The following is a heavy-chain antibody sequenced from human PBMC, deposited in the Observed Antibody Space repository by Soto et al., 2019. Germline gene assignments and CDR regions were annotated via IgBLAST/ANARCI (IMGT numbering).Heavy chain of an antibody. V-gene: IGHV4-39*01. Sequence: PSETLSLTCTVTGDSISSRSYYWCWIRQPPGKGLEWIGSIYYSGSTYNNPSLRSRVSMSIDTSKDQFSLKLKSVTAADTALYFCARQRTSVVTQAYLDVWGTGPLVTVAS. CDR3: ARQRTSVVTQAYLDV. J-gene: IGHJ6*04. CDR1: GDSISSRSYY. CDR2: IYYSGST. D-gene: IGHD2-21*02.